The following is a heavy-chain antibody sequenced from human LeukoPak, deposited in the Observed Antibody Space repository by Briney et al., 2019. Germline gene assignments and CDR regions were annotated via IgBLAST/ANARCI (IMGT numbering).Heavy chain of an antibody. J-gene: IGHJ4*02. D-gene: IGHD3-16*02. V-gene: IGHV1-2*02. CDR1: GYTFTGYY. CDR3: ARVMITFGGVIGPFDY. CDR2: INPNSGGT. Sequence: GASVKVSCEASGYTFTGYYMHWVRQAPGQGLEWMGWINPNSGGTNYAQKFQGRVTMTRDTSISTAYMELSRLRSDDTAVYYCARVMITFGGVIGPFDYWGQGTLVTVSS.